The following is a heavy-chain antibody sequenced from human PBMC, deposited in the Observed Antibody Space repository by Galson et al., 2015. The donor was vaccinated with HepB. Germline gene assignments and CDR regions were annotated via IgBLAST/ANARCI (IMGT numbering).Heavy chain of an antibody. J-gene: IGHJ4*02. D-gene: IGHD3-16*01. CDR1: GASINSGSYY. Sequence: SETLSLTCSVSGASINSGSYYWAWIRQPPGTGLEWTGSVYYRGGTYYNPSLKSRIIISVDTSKNHFSLKKKSVTAADTAVYYCAGQVSLGGGYYFDYWGQGTLVTVSS. V-gene: IGHV4-39*02. CDR3: AGQVSLGGGYYFDY. CDR2: VYYRGGT.